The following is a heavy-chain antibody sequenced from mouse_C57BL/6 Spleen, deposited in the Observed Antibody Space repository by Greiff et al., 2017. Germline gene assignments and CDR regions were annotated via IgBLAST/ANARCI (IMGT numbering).Heavy chain of an antibody. V-gene: IGHV2-2*01. CDR1: GFSLTSYG. J-gene: IGHJ1*03. Sequence: VKLMESGPGLVQPSQSLSITCTVSGFSLTSYGVHWVRPSPGKGLEWLGVIWSGGSTDYNAAFISRLSISKDNSKSQVFFKMNSLQADDTAIYYCAREGDYYGSSYWYFDVWGTGTTVTVSS. CDR2: IWSGGST. D-gene: IGHD1-1*01. CDR3: AREGDYYGSSYWYFDV.